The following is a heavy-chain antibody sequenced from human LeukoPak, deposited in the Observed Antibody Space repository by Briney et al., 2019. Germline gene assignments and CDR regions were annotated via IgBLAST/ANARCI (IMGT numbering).Heavy chain of an antibody. D-gene: IGHD2-2*03. Sequence: SQTLSLTCVISGDSVSSNSVAWNWIRQSPSRGLEWLGSTYYRSKWYNDYALSVKSRITINPDTSKNQFSLQLNSVTPEDTAVYYCARDRWISRYYSAYWGQGTLVTVSS. J-gene: IGHJ4*02. CDR2: TYYRSKWYN. V-gene: IGHV6-1*01. CDR3: ARDRWISRYYSAY. CDR1: GDSVSSNSVA.